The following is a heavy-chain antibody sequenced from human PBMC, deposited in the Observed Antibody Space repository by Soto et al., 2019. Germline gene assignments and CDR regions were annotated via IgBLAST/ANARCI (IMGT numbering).Heavy chain of an antibody. CDR1: GVYLNSYF. Sequence: VPLDIACAVSGVYLNSYFWNWVRQPPGKGLEWIGEATPYGRSNYNPSLKSRVTMSKDTSKNQFSLEVRSLTAADTAVYYCTTSGRTWPDSFDFWGQGPRVTVSS. V-gene: IGHV4-34*01. J-gene: IGHJ3*01. CDR3: TTSGRTWPDSFDF. CDR2: ATPYGRS.